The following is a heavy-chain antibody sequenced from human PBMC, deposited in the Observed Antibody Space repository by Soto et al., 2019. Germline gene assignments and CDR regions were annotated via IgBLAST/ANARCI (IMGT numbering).Heavy chain of an antibody. CDR2: ISGSGGST. J-gene: IGHJ3*02. CDR1: GFTFSSYA. V-gene: IGHV3-23*01. D-gene: IGHD2-15*01. Sequence: GGSLRLSCAASGFTFSSYAMSWVRQAPGKGLEWVSAISGSGGSTYYADSVKGRFTISRDNSKNTLYLQMNSLRAEDTAVYYCAKDLGLVVVVAATLGGVAFDIWGQGTMVTVSS. CDR3: AKDLGLVVVVAATLGGVAFDI.